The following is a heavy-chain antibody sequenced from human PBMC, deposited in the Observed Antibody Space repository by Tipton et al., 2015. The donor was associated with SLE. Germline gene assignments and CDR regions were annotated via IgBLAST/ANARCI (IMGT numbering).Heavy chain of an antibody. CDR3: ARGPYSGSYENFQH. J-gene: IGHJ1*01. Sequence: QSGAEVKKPGASVKVSCKASGYTFTGYYMHWVRQAPGQGLEWMGWINPNSGNTGYAQKFQGRVTMTRNTSISTAYMELSSLRSEDTAVYYCARGPYSGSYENFQHWGQGTLVTVSS. CDR2: INPNSGNT. V-gene: IGHV1-8*02. D-gene: IGHD1-26*01. CDR1: GYTFTGYY.